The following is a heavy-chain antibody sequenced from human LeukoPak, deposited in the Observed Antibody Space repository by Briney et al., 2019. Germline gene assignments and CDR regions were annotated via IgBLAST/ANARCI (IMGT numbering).Heavy chain of an antibody. D-gene: IGHD6-13*01. CDR2: IWYDGSNK. Sequence: PGRSLILSCAASGFTFSSYGMHWVRQAPGKGLEWVAVIWYDGSNKYYADSVKGRFTISRDNSKNTLYLQMNSLRAEDTAVYYCARAGSYSTFDYGMDVWGQGTTVTVSS. CDR1: GFTFSSYG. V-gene: IGHV3-33*01. J-gene: IGHJ6*02. CDR3: ARAGSYSTFDYGMDV.